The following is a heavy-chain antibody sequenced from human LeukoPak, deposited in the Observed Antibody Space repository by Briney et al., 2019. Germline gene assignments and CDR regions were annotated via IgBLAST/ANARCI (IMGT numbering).Heavy chain of an antibody. CDR1: GYSFTSHW. V-gene: IGHV5-51*01. J-gene: IGHJ3*02. CDR3: ARTYYYDSSDYSGGHGVFDI. Sequence: GESLKISCKGSGYSFTSHWIGWVRQMPGKGLEWMGIIYPGDSDTRYSPSFQGQVTISADKSISTAYLQWSSLKASDTAMYYCARTYYYDSSDYSGGHGVFDIWGQGTMVTVSS. D-gene: IGHD3-22*01. CDR2: IYPGDSDT.